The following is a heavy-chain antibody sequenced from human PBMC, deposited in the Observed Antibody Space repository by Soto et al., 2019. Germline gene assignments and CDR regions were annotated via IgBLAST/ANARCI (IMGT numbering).Heavy chain of an antibody. V-gene: IGHV3-30*18. D-gene: IGHD4-17*01. CDR1: GFTFSSYG. J-gene: IGHJ2*01. CDR3: AKDSRKHDYGDYVFLNWYFDL. Sequence: QVQLVESGGGVVQPGRSLRLSCAASGFTFSSYGMHWVRQAPGKGLEWVAVISCDGSNKYYADYVKGRFTISRDNSKNTLYLQMNSLRAEDTAVYYCAKDSRKHDYGDYVFLNWYFDLWGRGTLVTVSS. CDR2: ISCDGSNK.